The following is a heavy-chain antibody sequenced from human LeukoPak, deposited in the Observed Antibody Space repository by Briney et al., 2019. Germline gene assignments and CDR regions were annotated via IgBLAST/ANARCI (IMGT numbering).Heavy chain of an antibody. CDR3: ARIYCGGDCRGYYYHYYMDV. CDR1: GGSISSGNYY. J-gene: IGHJ6*03. CDR2: IYISGST. Sequence: KTSETLSLTCTVSGGSISSGNYYWSWIRQPAGKGLEWIGRIYISGSTNYNPSLKSRVTISVDRFKNQFSLKLSSVTAADTAVYYCARIYCGGDCRGYYYHYYMDVWGKGTTVTISS. V-gene: IGHV4-61*02. D-gene: IGHD2-21*02.